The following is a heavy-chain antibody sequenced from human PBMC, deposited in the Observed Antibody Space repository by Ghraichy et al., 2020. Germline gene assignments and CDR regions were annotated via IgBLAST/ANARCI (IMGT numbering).Heavy chain of an antibody. CDR3: ASDAPDSSGYNWFDP. CDR1: GGTFSSYA. J-gene: IGHJ5*02. V-gene: IGHV1-69*13. Sequence: SVKVSCKASGGTFSSYAISWVRQAPGQGLEWMGGIIPIFGTANYAQKFQGRVTITADESTSTAYMELSSLRSEDTAVYYCASDAPDSSGYNWFDPWGQGTLVTVSS. CDR2: IIPIFGTA. D-gene: IGHD3-22*01.